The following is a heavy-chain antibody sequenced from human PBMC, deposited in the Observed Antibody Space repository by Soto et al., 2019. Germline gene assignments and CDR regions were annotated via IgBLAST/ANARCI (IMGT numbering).Heavy chain of an antibody. CDR2: IIPIIGIA. CDR3: AGYAIQNNNYYYYCMDV. Sequence: QVQLVQSGAEVKKPGSSVKVSCEASGGTFSSYTISWVRQAPGQGLEWMGRIIPIIGIANYAQKFQGRVTITADKSTSTAYMELSSLRSDDTAVYYCAGYAIQNNNYYYYCMDVWGKGTTVTVSS. D-gene: IGHD2-8*01. J-gene: IGHJ6*03. CDR1: GGTFSSYT. V-gene: IGHV1-69*02.